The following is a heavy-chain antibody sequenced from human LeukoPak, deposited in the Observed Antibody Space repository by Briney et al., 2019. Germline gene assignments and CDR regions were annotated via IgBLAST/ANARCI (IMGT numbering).Heavy chain of an antibody. CDR3: ARDQGIYNHRIIDS. Sequence: ASVKVSCKASGYTFTSYYMHWVRQAPGQGLEWMGVINPSGGSTSYAQKFQDRVTMTRDTSTSTVYMEVSSLRSDDTAVYYCARDQGIYNHRIIDSWGQGTLVTVSS. V-gene: IGHV1-46*01. CDR2: INPSGGST. CDR1: GYTFTSYY. D-gene: IGHD5-12*01. J-gene: IGHJ4*02.